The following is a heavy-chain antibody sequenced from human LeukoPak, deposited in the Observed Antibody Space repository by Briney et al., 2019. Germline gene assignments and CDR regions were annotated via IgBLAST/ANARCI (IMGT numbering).Heavy chain of an antibody. CDR1: GIAVSSNY. D-gene: IGHD1-26*01. Sequence: GGSLRLSCAASGIAVSSNYMSWVRQAPGKGLEWASVIYSGGSTEYADSVKGRFTISRDNSKNTVYLEMNSLRAEDTAVYYCARGDSGSWNYKRGFDHWGQGNLVTVSS. V-gene: IGHV3-53*01. CDR2: IYSGGST. CDR3: ARGDSGSWNYKRGFDH. J-gene: IGHJ5*02.